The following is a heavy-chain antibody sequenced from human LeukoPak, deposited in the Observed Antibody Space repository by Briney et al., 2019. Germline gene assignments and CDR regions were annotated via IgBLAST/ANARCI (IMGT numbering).Heavy chain of an antibody. D-gene: IGHD2/OR15-2a*01. CDR2: ISYDGSNK. V-gene: IGHV3-30*18. J-gene: IGHJ4*02. CDR1: RFIFSNYG. CDR3: AKDLLALRRTSNFDY. Sequence: PGESLRLSCAASRFIFSNYGMHWVRQAPGKGLEWVAVISYDGSNKYYADSVKGRFTISRDDSKNTLYLQMNSLRAEDTAVYYCAKDLLALRRTSNFDYWGQGTLVTVSS.